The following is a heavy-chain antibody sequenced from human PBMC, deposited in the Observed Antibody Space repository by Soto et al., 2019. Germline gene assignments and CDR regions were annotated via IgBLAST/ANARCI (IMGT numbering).Heavy chain of an antibody. CDR1: GFTFSNYA. Sequence: EVQLLESGGGLVQQGGTLRLSCAASGFTFSNYAVTWVRQAPGKGLEWVSTISGSGGSTYYADSVTGRFTISSDNYKNTMYLQMHSLRAEDTAVYYCAKDQGSSWYEIDYWGQGTLVTVAS. CDR3: AKDQGSSWYEIDY. J-gene: IGHJ4*02. CDR2: ISGSGGST. D-gene: IGHD6-13*01. V-gene: IGHV3-23*01.